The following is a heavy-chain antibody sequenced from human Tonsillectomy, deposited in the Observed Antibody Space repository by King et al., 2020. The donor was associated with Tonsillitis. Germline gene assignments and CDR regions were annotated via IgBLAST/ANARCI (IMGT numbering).Heavy chain of an antibody. V-gene: IGHV3-21*06. D-gene: IGHD2-15*01. J-gene: IGHJ6*02. CDR2: ITGSGTYI. CDR1: GFSFSSYT. CDR3: ARGGRVDAMDV. Sequence: VQLVESGGGLVKPGGSLRVSCAASGFSFSSYTINWVRQAPGKGLEWDSSITGSGTYIYYADSMKGRFTISRDYAKNSLYLQMNSLRAEDTAVYYCARGGRVDAMDVWGQGTTVTVSS.